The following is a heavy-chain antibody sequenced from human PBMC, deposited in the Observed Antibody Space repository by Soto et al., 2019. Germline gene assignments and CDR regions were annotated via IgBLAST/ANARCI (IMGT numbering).Heavy chain of an antibody. D-gene: IGHD6-19*01. Sequence: QVQLQESGPGLVKPSETLSLTCSVSGGSVSGDLYYWTWIRQSPGKGLEWIGYVFFTGYTNLNPSLKSRGAMSADTSKNHFSLRLSSVTAADTALYYCARMKLRVAASLMYYYGMDVWGQGTTVTVSS. J-gene: IGHJ6*02. CDR3: ARMKLRVAASLMYYYGMDV. CDR2: VFFTGYT. V-gene: IGHV4-61*03. CDR1: GGSVSGDLYY.